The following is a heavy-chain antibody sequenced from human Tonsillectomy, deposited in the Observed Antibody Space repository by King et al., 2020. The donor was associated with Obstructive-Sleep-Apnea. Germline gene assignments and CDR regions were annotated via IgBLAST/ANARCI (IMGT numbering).Heavy chain of an antibody. D-gene: IGHD4-17*01. CDR1: GGSISSYY. CDR2: IYYSGST. J-gene: IGHJ3*02. CDR3: ARLMVSTVTRGAFDI. V-gene: IGHV4-59*08. Sequence: VQLQESGPGLVKPSETLSLTCTVSGGSISSYYWSWIRQPPGKGLEWIGYIYYSGSTNYNPSLKSRVTISVDTSKNQFSLKLSSVTAADTAVYYCARLMVSTVTRGAFDIWGQGTMVTVSS.